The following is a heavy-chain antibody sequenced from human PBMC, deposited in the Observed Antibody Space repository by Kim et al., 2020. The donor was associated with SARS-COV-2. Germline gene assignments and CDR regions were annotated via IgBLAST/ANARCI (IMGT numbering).Heavy chain of an antibody. Sequence: WYNEYAESVKTRITINPDTSKNQFSLQLNSVTPEDTAVYYCARDDSGFDYWGQGTLVTVSS. CDR2: WYN. CDR3: ARDDSGFDY. V-gene: IGHV6-1*01. J-gene: IGHJ4*02. D-gene: IGHD6-19*01.